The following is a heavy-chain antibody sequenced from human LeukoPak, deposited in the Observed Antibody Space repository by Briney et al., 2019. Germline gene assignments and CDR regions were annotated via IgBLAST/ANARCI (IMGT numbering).Heavy chain of an antibody. CDR1: GFTFDDYG. V-gene: IGHV3-20*04. J-gene: IGHJ6*03. Sequence: GGSLRLSCAASGFTFDDYGMSWVRHAPGKGLEWVSGINWNGGSTGYADSVKGRFTISRDNAKNSLYLQMNSLRAEDTAVYYCARGYYYYMDVWGKGTTVTVSS. CDR2: INWNGGST. CDR3: ARGYYYYMDV.